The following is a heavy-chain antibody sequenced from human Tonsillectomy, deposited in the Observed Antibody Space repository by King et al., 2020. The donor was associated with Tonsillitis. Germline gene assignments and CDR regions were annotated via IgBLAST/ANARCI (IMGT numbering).Heavy chain of an antibody. V-gene: IGHV5-51*01. Sequence: QLVQSGAEVKKPGESLRISCQGFGYTFTDYWIGWVRQMPEKGLEWMVIINPSHLSTRYSPSFQGQVTISVDTSINTAYLQWSSMRASDTAIYYCARHEGYDSGTYYSDLSLDYWGQGTLVTVSS. D-gene: IGHD3-10*01. CDR1: GYTFTDYW. CDR3: ARHEGYDSGTYYSDLSLDY. CDR2: INPSHLST. J-gene: IGHJ4*02.